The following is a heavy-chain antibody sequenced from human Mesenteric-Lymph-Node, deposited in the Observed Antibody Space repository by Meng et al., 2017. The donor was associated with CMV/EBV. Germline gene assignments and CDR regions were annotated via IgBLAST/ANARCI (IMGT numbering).Heavy chain of an antibody. D-gene: IGHD6-13*01. Sequence: GGSLRLSCAASGFTFSSNAMHWVRQAPGKGLEWVAVISYDGRNKYYGDSVKGRCTISRDNSESTLYLEINSLRAEDTAVYYCARDMDIAAGGRGGFLDYWGQGTLVTVPQ. V-gene: IGHV3-30*04. CDR2: ISYDGRNK. CDR1: GFTFSSNA. J-gene: IGHJ4*02. CDR3: ARDMDIAAGGRGGFLDY.